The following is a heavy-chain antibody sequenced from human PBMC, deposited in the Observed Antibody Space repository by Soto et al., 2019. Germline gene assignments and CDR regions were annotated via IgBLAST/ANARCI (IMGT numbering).Heavy chain of an antibody. CDR2: IYYSGSK. D-gene: IGHD4-17*01. CDR3: ARSYGDFGYYYYYGMDV. CDR1: GGSLSSFY. Sequence: PSETLSLPCTGSGGSLSSFYWGWVRQPPGKGLEWCGYIYYSGSKSYNPSLQSRVTISVDTSKNQFSLKLSSVTAADTAVYYCARSYGDFGYYYYYGMDVWGQGTTDTVSS. V-gene: IGHV4-59*01. J-gene: IGHJ6*02.